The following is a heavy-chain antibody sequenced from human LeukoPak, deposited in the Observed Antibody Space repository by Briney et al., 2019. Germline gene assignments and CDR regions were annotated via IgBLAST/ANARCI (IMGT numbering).Heavy chain of an antibody. CDR1: GFTFSSYS. CDR2: ISYDGSNK. V-gene: IGHV3-30*18. J-gene: IGHJ4*02. Sequence: GGSLRLSCAASGFTFSSYSMHWVRQAPGKGLEWVAVISYDGSNKYYADSVKGRFTISRDNSKNTLYLQMNSLRAEDTAVYYCAKAGNDYYDSSGYYTAALDYWGQGTLVTVSS. CDR3: AKAGNDYYDSSGYYTAALDY. D-gene: IGHD3-22*01.